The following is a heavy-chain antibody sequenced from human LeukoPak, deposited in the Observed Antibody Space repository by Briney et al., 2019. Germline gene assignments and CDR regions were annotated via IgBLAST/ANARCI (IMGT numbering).Heavy chain of an antibody. CDR3: AKTMVFAFDY. CDR2: ISGSGGST. D-gene: IGHD3-10*01. J-gene: IGHJ4*02. V-gene: IGHV3-23*01. Sequence: GGSLRLSCAATGFTFSSYDMSWVRQAPGKGLEWVSAISGSGGSTYYADSVKGRFTISRDNSKNTLYLQMNSLRAEDTAVYYCAKTMVFAFDYWGQGTLVTVSS. CDR1: GFTFSSYD.